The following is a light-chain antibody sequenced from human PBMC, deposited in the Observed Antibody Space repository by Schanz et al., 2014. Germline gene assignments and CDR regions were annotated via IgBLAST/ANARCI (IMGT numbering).Light chain of an antibody. V-gene: IGLV2-14*01. Sequence: QSALTQPASVSGSPGQSITISCTGASSDVGGYKYVSWYQQQPGKAPKLMIYDVSNRPSGVSNRFSGAKSGNTASLTISGLPAEDEDDYYCSSFTSSLRWVFGGGTKLTVL. CDR3: SSFTSSLRWV. CDR2: DVS. CDR1: SSDVGGYKY. J-gene: IGLJ3*02.